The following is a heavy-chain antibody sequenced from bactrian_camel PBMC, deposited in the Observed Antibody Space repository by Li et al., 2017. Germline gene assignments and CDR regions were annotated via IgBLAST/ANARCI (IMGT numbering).Heavy chain of an antibody. CDR1: AHTYSSAC. Sequence: HVQLVESGGGSVQAGGSLRLSCEASAHTYSSACMGWFRQAAGKEREGVAAIGQHGDTSYADSVKGRFTISRDNTRNTLYLQMNSLKPEDTATYYCAAASLPYDCTSVSRYVIWGQGTQVTVS. V-gene: IGHV3S55*01. J-gene: IGHJ4*01. CDR3: AAASLPYDCTSVSRYVI. CDR2: IGQHGDT. D-gene: IGHD3*01.